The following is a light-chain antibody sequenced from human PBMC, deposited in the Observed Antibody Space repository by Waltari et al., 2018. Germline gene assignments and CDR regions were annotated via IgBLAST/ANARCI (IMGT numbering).Light chain of an antibody. V-gene: IGKV3-15*01. Sequence: ELVMTHSPATLSVSPGERAALSCRASQSVSSNLAWYQQKPGQAPRVLIYDVSTRATGIPARCSGSGSGTEFTLTISSLQSEDFAVYYCQQYNNWPPLTFGGGTKVEIK. CDR1: QSVSSN. J-gene: IGKJ4*01. CDR3: QQYNNWPPLT. CDR2: DVS.